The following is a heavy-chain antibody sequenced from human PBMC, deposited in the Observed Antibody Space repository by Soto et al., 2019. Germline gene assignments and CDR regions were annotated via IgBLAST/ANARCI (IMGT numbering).Heavy chain of an antibody. CDR1: GYSFISYW. V-gene: IGHV5-10-1*01. J-gene: IGHJ4*02. CDR3: ARSLITTVARIDY. CDR2: IDPSDSYT. D-gene: IGHD4-17*01. Sequence: GESLKISCKGSGYSFISYWITWVRQLPGKGLEWMGKIDPSDSYTNYSPSFQGHVTISADKSISTAYLQWGSLTASDTAMYYCARSLITTVARIDYWGRGTLVTVSS.